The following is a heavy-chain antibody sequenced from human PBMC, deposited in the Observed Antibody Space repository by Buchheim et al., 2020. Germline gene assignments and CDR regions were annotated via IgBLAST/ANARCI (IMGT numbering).Heavy chain of an antibody. CDR2: ISYDGSNK. CDR1: GFTFSSYG. V-gene: IGHV3-30*18. J-gene: IGHJ4*02. D-gene: IGHD3-10*01. Sequence: QVQLVESGGGVVQPGRSLRLSCAASGFTFSSYGMHWVRQAPGKGLEWVAVISYDGSNKYYADSVKGRFTISRDNSKNTLYLQMNSLRAEDTAVYYCAKAMFGSGSSEIDYWGQGTL. CDR3: AKAMFGSGSSEIDY.